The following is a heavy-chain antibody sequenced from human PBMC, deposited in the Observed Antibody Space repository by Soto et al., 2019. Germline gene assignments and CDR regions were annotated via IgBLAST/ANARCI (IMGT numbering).Heavy chain of an antibody. CDR2: INPSGGST. V-gene: IGHV1-46*03. CDR1: GYTFTSYY. CDR3: ARDTDKEAYYYGSGSQTGRESTYYYGMDV. Sequence: AASVKVSCKASGYTFTSYYMHWVRQAPGQGLEWMGIINPSGGSTSYAQKFQGRVTMTRDTSTSTVYMELSSLRSEDTAVYYCARDTDKEAYYYGSGSQTGRESTYYYGMDVWGQGTTVTVSS. J-gene: IGHJ6*02. D-gene: IGHD3-10*01.